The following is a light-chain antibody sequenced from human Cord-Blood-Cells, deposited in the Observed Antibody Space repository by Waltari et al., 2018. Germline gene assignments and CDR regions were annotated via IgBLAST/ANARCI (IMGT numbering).Light chain of an antibody. CDR2: DAS. CDR1: QSISSW. J-gene: IGKJ2*01. Sequence: DIQMTQSPSTLSASVGDRVTITCRASQSISSWLAWYQQKPGKAPKLLIYDASSLESGVPSRFSGSGSGTEFTLTISSLQPDDFATYYCQQYNSYSPYTFGQGTKAGDQT. CDR3: QQYNSYSPYT. V-gene: IGKV1-5*01.